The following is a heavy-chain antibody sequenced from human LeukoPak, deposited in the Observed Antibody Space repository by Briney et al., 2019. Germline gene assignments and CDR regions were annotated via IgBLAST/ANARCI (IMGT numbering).Heavy chain of an antibody. CDR1: GFTFDDYG. J-gene: IGHJ4*02. D-gene: IGHD2-2*01. V-gene: IGHV3-23*01. CDR2: ISNSDDST. CDR3: AKPATKYCSSTSCYDSFDY. Sequence: GGSLRLSCAASGFTFDDYGMSWVRQAPGKGLEWVSTISNSDDSTYYADSVKGRFTISRDNSENTLFLRMNSLRAEDTAVYYCAKPATKYCSSTSCYDSFDYWGQGTLVTVSS.